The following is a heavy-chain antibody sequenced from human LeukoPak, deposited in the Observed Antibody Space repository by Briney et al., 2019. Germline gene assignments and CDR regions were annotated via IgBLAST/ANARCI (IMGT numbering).Heavy chain of an antibody. Sequence: PGGPLRLSCAASGFTFSSYAMSWVRQAPGKGLEWVSAISGSGGSTYYADSVKGRFTISRDNSKNTLYLQMNSLRAEDTAVYYCAKAISSGWSFFDYWGQGTLVTVSS. CDR2: ISGSGGST. J-gene: IGHJ4*02. CDR1: GFTFSSYA. CDR3: AKAISSGWSFFDY. D-gene: IGHD6-13*01. V-gene: IGHV3-23*01.